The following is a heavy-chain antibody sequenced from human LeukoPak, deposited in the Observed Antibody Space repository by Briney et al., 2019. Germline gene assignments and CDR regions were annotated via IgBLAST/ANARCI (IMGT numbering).Heavy chain of an antibody. CDR3: ARGLVYSGYDSGFDY. D-gene: IGHD5-12*01. CDR1: GFTFSSYE. Sequence: PGGSLRLSCAASGFTFSSYEMNWVRQAPGKGLEWVSYISSSGSTIYYADSVKGRFTICRDNAKNSLYLQMNSLRAEDTAVYYCARGLVYSGYDSGFDYWGQGTLVTVSS. V-gene: IGHV3-48*03. CDR2: ISSSGSTI. J-gene: IGHJ4*02.